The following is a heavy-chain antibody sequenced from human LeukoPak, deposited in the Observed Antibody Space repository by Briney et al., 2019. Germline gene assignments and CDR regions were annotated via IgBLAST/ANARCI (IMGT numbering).Heavy chain of an antibody. D-gene: IGHD6-6*01. CDR3: ARTGRVSGSHYFDY. CDR1: GGSSSGYY. V-gene: IGHV4-34*01. Sequence: SETLSLTCAVYGGSSSGYYWSWIRQPPGKGLEWIGEINHSGSTNYNPSLKSRVTISVDTSKNQFSLKLSSVTAADTAVYYCARTGRVSGSHYFDYWGQGTLVTVSS. J-gene: IGHJ4*02. CDR2: INHSGST.